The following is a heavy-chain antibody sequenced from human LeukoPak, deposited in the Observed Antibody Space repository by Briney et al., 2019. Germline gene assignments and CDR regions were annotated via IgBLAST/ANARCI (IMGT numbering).Heavy chain of an antibody. J-gene: IGHJ4*02. Sequence: PSETLSLTCAVYGGSFSGYYWSWIRQPPGKGLEWIGKINHSGSTNYNPSLKSRVTISVDTSKNQFSLKLSSVTAADTAVYYCATNYYGSGSYSDYWGQGTLVTVSS. CDR3: ATNYYGSGSYSDY. CDR1: GGSFSGYY. V-gene: IGHV4-34*01. CDR2: INHSGST. D-gene: IGHD3-10*01.